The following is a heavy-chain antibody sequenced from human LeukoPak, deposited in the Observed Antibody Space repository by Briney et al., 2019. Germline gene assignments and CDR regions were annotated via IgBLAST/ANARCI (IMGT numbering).Heavy chain of an antibody. V-gene: IGHV3-23*01. CDR3: AKGRYGSGRYYFDY. CDR1: GFTFSSLA. J-gene: IGHJ4*02. CDR2: ISGSGGST. D-gene: IGHD3-10*01. Sequence: GGSLRLSGAASGFTFSSLAMSWARQPPGKGLEWVSAISGSGGSTYYADSVKGRFTISRDNSKNTLYLQMNSLRAEDTAVYYCAKGRYGSGRYYFDYWGQGTLVTVSS.